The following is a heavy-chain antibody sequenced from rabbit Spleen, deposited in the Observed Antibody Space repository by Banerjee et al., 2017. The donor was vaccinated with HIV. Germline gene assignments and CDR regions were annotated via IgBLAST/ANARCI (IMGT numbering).Heavy chain of an antibody. J-gene: IGHJ4*01. CDR3: AGALHANDTTYGYNTHFDF. Sequence: QSLEESGGDLVKPGTSLTLTCTASGFSFSSSYYMCWVRQAPGKGLEWIACIYDGSRGNTDYARWAKGRFTISKTSSTTVTLQMTSLTAADTATYFCAGALHANDTTYGYNTHFDFWGPGTLVTVS. D-gene: IGHD7-1*01. V-gene: IGHV1S40*01. CDR1: GFSFSSSYY. CDR2: IYDGSRGNT.